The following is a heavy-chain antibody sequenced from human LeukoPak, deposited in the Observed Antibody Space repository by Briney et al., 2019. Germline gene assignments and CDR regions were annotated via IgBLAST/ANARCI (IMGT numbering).Heavy chain of an antibody. V-gene: IGHV3-21*06. CDR3: VRQMIRFWFDP. CDR1: GFTLSSYA. Sequence: PGRSLRLSCVASGFTLSSYAVSWVRQAPGKGLQWVSSLGISGDYAWYAGSVKGRFTISRDNAKNSLFLQMNSLRAEDTAVYYCVRQMIRFWFDPWGQGTLVTVSS. D-gene: IGHD3-16*01. J-gene: IGHJ5*02. CDR2: LGISGDYA.